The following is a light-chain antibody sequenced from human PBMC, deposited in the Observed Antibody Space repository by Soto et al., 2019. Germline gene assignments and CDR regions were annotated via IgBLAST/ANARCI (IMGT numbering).Light chain of an antibody. J-gene: IGLJ1*01. CDR1: SSDVGGYNY. CDR2: DVS. V-gene: IGLV2-14*01. CDR3: SSYTTSSTYV. Sequence: QSALTQPASVSGSPGQSITISCTGTSSDVGGYNYVAWYQQHPGKAPKVMIYDVSNRPSGVSNRFSGSESGNTASLTISGLQAEDEADYYCSSYTTSSTYVFGTGTKLTVL.